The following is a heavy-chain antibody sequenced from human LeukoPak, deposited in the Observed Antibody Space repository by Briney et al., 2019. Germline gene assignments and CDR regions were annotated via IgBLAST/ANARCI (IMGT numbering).Heavy chain of an antibody. CDR1: GFTFSSYA. CDR3: AKGARGSYNTDWFDP. Sequence: GGSLRLSCAASGFTFSSYAMSWVRQAPVKGLEWVSAISGSGGSTYYADSVKGRFTISRDNSKNTLYRQMNSLRAEDTAVYYCAKGARGSYNTDWFDPWGQGTLVTVSS. V-gene: IGHV3-23*01. CDR2: ISGSGGST. D-gene: IGHD1-26*01. J-gene: IGHJ5*02.